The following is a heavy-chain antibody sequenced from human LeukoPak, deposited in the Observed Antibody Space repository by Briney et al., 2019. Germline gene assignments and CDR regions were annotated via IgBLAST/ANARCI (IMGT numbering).Heavy chain of an antibody. V-gene: IGHV5-51*01. D-gene: IGHD3-10*01. CDR3: ARRHYYGSYHYYYGMDV. CDR1: GYSFTSYW. J-gene: IGHJ6*02. Sequence: GESLKISCKGSGYSFTSYWIGWVRQMPGKGLEWMGIIYPGDSDTRYSPSFQGQVTISADKSISTAYLQWSSLKASDTAMYYCARRHYYGSYHYYYGMDVWGQGTTVTVSS. CDR2: IYPGDSDT.